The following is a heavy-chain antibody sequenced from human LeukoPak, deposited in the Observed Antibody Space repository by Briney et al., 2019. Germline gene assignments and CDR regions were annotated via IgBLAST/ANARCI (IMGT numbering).Heavy chain of an antibody. Sequence: PGGSLRLSCAVSGFTFRSYEMNWVRQAPGKGLEWVSYISSSGSTIDYADSVKGRFTLSRDNAKNSLYLQMNSLRAEDTAVYYCARDLNDYFNSWGQGTLVTVSS. J-gene: IGHJ4*02. CDR2: ISSSGSTI. V-gene: IGHV3-48*03. CDR3: ARDLNDYFNS. D-gene: IGHD2-8*01. CDR1: GFTFRSYE.